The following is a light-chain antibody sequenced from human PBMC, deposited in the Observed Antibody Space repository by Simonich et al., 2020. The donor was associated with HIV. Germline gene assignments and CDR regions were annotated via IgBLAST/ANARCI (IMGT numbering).Light chain of an antibody. CDR1: QDIRND. CDR3: LQDYNYPRT. CDR2: GPS. V-gene: IGKV1-6*01. J-gene: IGKJ1*01. Sequence: AIQMTQSPSSLSASVGDRVTLPCRASQDIRNDLGWYQQKPGKAPKLLIDGPSSLQSVVPSRFSGSGSGKDFTLTISSLQPEDFATYYCLQDYNYPRTFGQGTKVEIK.